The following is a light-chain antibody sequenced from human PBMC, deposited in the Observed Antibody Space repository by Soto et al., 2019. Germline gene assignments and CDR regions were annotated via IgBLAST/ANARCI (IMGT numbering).Light chain of an antibody. CDR3: QQYNNWPPWT. CDR1: QSVSSN. CDR2: GAS. V-gene: IGKV3-15*01. Sequence: EIVMTQSPATPPASPGERATLSCRASQSVSSNLAWYQQKPGQAPRLLIYGASTRATGIPARFSGSGSGTEFTLTISSLQSEDFAVYYCQQYNNWPPWTFGQGTKVDIK. J-gene: IGKJ1*01.